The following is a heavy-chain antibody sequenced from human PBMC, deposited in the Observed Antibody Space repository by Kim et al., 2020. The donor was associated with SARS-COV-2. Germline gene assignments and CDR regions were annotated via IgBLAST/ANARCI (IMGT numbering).Heavy chain of an antibody. V-gene: IGHV1-69*13. CDR3: AGGRVSRYCSGGSCYSGYYGMDV. CDR1: GGTFSSYA. Sequence: SVKVSCKASGGTFSSYAISWVRQAPGQGPEWMGGIIPIFGTANYAQKFQGRVTITADESTSTAYMELSSLRSEDTAVYYCAGGRVSRYCSGGSCYSGYYGMDVWGQGTTVTVSS. D-gene: IGHD2-15*01. CDR2: IIPIFGTA. J-gene: IGHJ6*02.